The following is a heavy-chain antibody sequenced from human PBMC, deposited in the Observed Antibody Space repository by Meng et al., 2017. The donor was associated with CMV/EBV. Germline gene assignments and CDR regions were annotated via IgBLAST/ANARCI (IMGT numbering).Heavy chain of an antibody. CDR1: GFTFSSYG. D-gene: IGHD1-7*01. V-gene: IGHV3-30*19. CDR3: ARVGWTGTTGGY. CDR2: ISYDGSNK. J-gene: IGHJ4*02. Sequence: GGSLRLSCAASGFTFSSYGMHWVRQAPGKGLEWVAVISYDGSNKYYADSVKGRFTISRDNSKNTLYLQMNSLRAEDTAVYYCARVGWTGTTGGYWGQGTLVTVSS.